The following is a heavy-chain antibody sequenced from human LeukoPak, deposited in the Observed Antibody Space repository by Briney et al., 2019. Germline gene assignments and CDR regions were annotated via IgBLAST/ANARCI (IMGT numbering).Heavy chain of an antibody. Sequence: PGGSLRLSCTASRFTLSNSGMSWVRQAPGKGLEWVSGIPGSGGNTYYADSVRGRFTISRDNSKNTLYLQMNSLRAEDTAVYYCAKSYSGNYNDAFGIWGQGTMVTVSS. CDR1: RFTLSNSG. CDR2: IPGSGGNT. V-gene: IGHV3-23*01. J-gene: IGHJ3*02. D-gene: IGHD1-26*01. CDR3: AKSYSGNYNDAFGI.